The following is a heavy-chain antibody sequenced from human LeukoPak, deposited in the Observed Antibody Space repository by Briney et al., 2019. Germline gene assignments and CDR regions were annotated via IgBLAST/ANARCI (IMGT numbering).Heavy chain of an antibody. J-gene: IGHJ4*02. V-gene: IGHV1-18*01. CDR2: ISAYNGNT. D-gene: IGHD2-2*01. Sequence: GASVKVSCKASGYTFTSYGISWVRQAPGQGLEWMGWISAYNGNTNYAQKLQGRVTMTTDTSTSTAYMELRSLRSDDTAVYYCARDRLDIVVVPAAVDYWGQGTLVTVSS. CDR1: GYTFTSYG. CDR3: ARDRLDIVVVPAAVDY.